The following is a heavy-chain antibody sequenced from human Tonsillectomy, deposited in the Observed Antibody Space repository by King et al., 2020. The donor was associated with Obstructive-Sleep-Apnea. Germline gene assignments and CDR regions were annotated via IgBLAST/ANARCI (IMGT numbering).Heavy chain of an antibody. J-gene: IGHJ3*02. CDR3: ARGNMRWELLDAFDI. CDR2: IYPGDSDT. Sequence: QLVQSGAEVKKPGESLKISCKGSGYSFTSYWIGWVRQMPGKGLEWMGIIYPGDSDTRYSPSFQGQVTISADKSISTAYLQWSSLKASATAMYYCARGNMRWELLDAFDIWGQGTMVTVSS. D-gene: IGHD1-26*01. V-gene: IGHV5-51*01. CDR1: GYSFTSYW.